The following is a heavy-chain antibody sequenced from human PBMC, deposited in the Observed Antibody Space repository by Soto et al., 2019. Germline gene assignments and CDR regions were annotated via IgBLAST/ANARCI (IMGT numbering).Heavy chain of an antibody. CDR1: GFTFSSYA. J-gene: IGHJ4*02. CDR3: AKAEDSSGWFAMGFDY. CDR2: ISGSGGST. V-gene: IGHV3-23*01. D-gene: IGHD6-19*01. Sequence: EVQLLESGGGLVQPGGSLRLSCAASGFTFSSYAMSWVRQAPGKGLEWVSAISGSGGSTYYADSVKGRFTISRDNSKSTLYLQMNSLRAEYTAVYYCAKAEDSSGWFAMGFDYWGQGTLVTVSS.